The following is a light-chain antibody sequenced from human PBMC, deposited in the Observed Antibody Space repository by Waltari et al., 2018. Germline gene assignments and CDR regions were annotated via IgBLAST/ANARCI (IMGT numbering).Light chain of an antibody. CDR1: KLGGYI. J-gene: IGLJ2*01. CDR3: QVSDSTTDLVI. Sequence: SYVLTQPPSVSVAPGETSRITCGGDKLGGYIVNWYQQKPGQAPVLVLYYDNDRPSGIPERFSGSNFGNTATLTISRVEAGDEADYYCQVSDSTTDLVIFGGGTKLTVL. V-gene: IGLV3-21*04. CDR2: YDN.